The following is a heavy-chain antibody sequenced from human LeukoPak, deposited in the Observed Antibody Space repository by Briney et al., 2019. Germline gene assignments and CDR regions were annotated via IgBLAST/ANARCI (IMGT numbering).Heavy chain of an antibody. CDR2: IKPGDSDT. CDR3: ARLSTMVRGVINWFDP. CDR1: GYSFTSYW. V-gene: IGHV5-51*01. Sequence: GESLKISCKGSGYSFTSYWIGWVRQMPGEGLEWMGIIKPGDSDTRYSPSFQGQVAISADKSISTAYLQWSSLKASETAMYYCARLSTMVRGVINWFDPWGQGTLVTVSS. J-gene: IGHJ5*02. D-gene: IGHD3-10*01.